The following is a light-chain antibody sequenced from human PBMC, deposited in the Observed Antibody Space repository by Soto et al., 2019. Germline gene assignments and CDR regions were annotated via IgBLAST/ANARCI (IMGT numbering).Light chain of an antibody. Sequence: IVVTQTPLSLSVTPGQPASISCKSSQSLPHSGGKTSLYWYLQKPVQPHQLQIYEVAKRFSGVRDRCSGSGSGPDFTLTMSRVAAADVGIYYLLQSVQLPCTVGQATNVEI. V-gene: IGKV2D-29*01. CDR3: LQSVQLPCT. CDR2: EVA. CDR1: QSLPHSGGKTS. J-gene: IGKJ1*01.